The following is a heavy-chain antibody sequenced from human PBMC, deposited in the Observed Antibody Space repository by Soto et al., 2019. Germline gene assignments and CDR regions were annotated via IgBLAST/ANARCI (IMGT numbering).Heavy chain of an antibody. CDR3: ARVGDEYYDFWSGYYAYYYGMDV. CDR2: IYHSWST. Sequence: SETLSLTCTVSGGSISSYYWSWIRQPPGKGLEWIGDIYHSWSTNYNPSLKSRVTISVDTSKNQFSLKLSSVTAADTAVYYCARVGDEYYDFWSGYYAYYYGMDVWGQGTTVTVSS. D-gene: IGHD3-3*01. CDR1: GGSISSYY. V-gene: IGHV4-59*12. J-gene: IGHJ6*02.